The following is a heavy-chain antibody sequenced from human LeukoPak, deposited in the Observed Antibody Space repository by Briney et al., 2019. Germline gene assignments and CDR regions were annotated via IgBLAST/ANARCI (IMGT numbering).Heavy chain of an antibody. J-gene: IGHJ3*02. CDR2: ISSSGSTI. Sequence: PGGSLRLSCAASGFTFSSYEMNWVRQAPGKGLEWVSYISSSGSTIYYADSVKGRFTISRDNAKNSLYLQMNSLRAEDTAVYYCARGLDYDSRSEIWGQGTMVTVSS. CDR3: ARGLDYDSRSEI. V-gene: IGHV3-48*03. D-gene: IGHD3-22*01. CDR1: GFTFSSYE.